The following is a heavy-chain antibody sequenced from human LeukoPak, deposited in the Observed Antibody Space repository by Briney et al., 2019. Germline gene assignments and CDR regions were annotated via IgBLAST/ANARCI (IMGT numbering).Heavy chain of an antibody. D-gene: IGHD5-18*01. CDR2: IKQDGSEK. V-gene: IGHV3-7*03. J-gene: IGHJ4*02. CDR1: GVTFSSYW. Sequence: GVLILSCSASGVTFSSYWMRWVRQAPGEGLEWVANIKQDGSEKYYVDSVQGRFTISRDNAKNSLYLQMNSLRAEDTAVYYCAREADTAMVKGTYYFDYWGQGTLVTVSS. CDR3: AREADTAMVKGTYYFDY.